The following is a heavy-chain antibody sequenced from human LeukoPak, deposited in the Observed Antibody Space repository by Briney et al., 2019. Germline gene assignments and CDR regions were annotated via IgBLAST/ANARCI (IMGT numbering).Heavy chain of an antibody. CDR1: GFTFSNYA. J-gene: IGHJ4*02. CDR3: AKGGPVVASAFDY. V-gene: IGHV3-23*01. D-gene: IGHD2-15*01. CDR2: ITSSGAST. Sequence: TGGSLRLSCAASGFTFSNYAMSWVRQAPGKGLEWVSTITSSGASTDYADSVKGRLTISRDNSKNMLYLQMNSLRVEDTAVYYCAKGGPVVASAFDYWGRGTLVTVSS.